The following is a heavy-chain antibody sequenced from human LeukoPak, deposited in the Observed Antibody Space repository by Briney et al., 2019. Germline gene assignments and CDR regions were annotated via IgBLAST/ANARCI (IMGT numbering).Heavy chain of an antibody. Sequence: GGSLRLSCAASGFTFSTYGMHWVRQAPGKGLEWVAFIRYDGSNKYYADSVKGPFTISRDNSKNTLYLQMNSLRAEDTAVYYCARHDVVVVPAAIGFDYWGQGTLVTVSS. CDR3: ARHDVVVVPAAIGFDY. J-gene: IGHJ4*02. CDR2: IRYDGSNK. D-gene: IGHD2-2*01. V-gene: IGHV3-30*02. CDR1: GFTFSTYG.